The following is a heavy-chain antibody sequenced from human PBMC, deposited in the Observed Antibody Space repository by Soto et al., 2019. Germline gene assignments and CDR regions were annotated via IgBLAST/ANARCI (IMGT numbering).Heavy chain of an antibody. D-gene: IGHD6-19*01. CDR3: ARERIAVAPGRWFAP. V-gene: IGHV4-34*01. CDR2: INHSGST. Sequence: QVQLQQWGAGLLKPSETLSLTCAVYGGSFSGYYWSWIRQPPGKGLEWIGEINHSGSTNYNPSLKSRVTISVDTSKNQFSLKLSSVTAADTAVYYCARERIAVAPGRWFAPWGQGTLVTVSS. CDR1: GGSFSGYY. J-gene: IGHJ5*02.